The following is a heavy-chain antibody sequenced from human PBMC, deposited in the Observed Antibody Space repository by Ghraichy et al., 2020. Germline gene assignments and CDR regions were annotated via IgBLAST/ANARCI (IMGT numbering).Heavy chain of an antibody. J-gene: IGHJ4*02. D-gene: IGHD3-3*01. Sequence: GGSLRLSCAASGFTFSSYWMHWVRQAPGKGLVWVSRINSDGSSTSYADSVKGRFTISRDNAKNTLYLQMNSLRAEDTAVYYCARGHYDFWSGYRNKGFFDYWGQGTLVTVSS. CDR3: ARGHYDFWSGYRNKGFFDY. CDR1: GFTFSSYW. CDR2: INSDGSST. V-gene: IGHV3-74*01.